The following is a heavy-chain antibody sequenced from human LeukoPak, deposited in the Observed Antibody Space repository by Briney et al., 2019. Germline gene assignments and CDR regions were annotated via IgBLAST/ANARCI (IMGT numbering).Heavy chain of an antibody. V-gene: IGHV3-30-3*01. CDR2: ISYDGSNK. D-gene: IGHD6-19*01. Sequence: PGGSLRLSCAASGFTFGSYAMHWVRQAPGKGLKWVAVISYDGSNKYYADSVKGRFTISRDNSKNTLYLQMNSLRAEDTAVYYCARDAVAGGDYWGQGTLVTVSS. CDR1: GFTFGSYA. CDR3: ARDAVAGGDY. J-gene: IGHJ4*02.